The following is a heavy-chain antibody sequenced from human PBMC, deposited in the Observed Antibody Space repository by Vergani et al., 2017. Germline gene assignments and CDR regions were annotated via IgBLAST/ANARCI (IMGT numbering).Heavy chain of an antibody. Sequence: EVQLLESGGGLVQPGGSLRLSCAASGFTFSSYAMSWVRQAPGKGLEWVSAISGSGGSTYYADSVKGRFTISRDNTKNTLYLQINSLRAEDTAVYYCKGDFWSGYLRGFDYWGQGTLVTVSS. CDR3: KGDFWSGYLRGFDY. J-gene: IGHJ4*02. D-gene: IGHD3-3*01. CDR1: GFTFSSYA. CDR2: ISGSGGST. V-gene: IGHV3-23*01.